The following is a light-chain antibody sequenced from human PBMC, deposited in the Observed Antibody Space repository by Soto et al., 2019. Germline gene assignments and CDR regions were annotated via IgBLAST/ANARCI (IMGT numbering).Light chain of an antibody. CDR1: QSIRND. Sequence: DIQMTQSASSLSASVGDRVTITCRASQSIRNDLGWYQQKSGKAPRRLIYAASTLQTGVPSRFSGSGSGREFTLTISGLQPEDFATYHCLHQNRYLAPSFGGGTKVE. CDR2: AAS. J-gene: IGKJ4*01. CDR3: LHQNRYLAPS. V-gene: IGKV1-17*01.